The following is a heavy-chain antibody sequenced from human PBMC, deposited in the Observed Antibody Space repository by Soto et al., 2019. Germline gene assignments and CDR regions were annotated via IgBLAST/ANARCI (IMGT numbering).Heavy chain of an antibody. CDR3: ARGRDGYNYWFDP. V-gene: IGHV4-30-4*01. D-gene: IGHD5-12*01. CDR1: GGSISSGDYY. CDR2: IYYSGST. Sequence: PSETLSLTCTVSGGSISSGDYYWSWIRQPPGKGLEWIGYIYYSGSTYYNPSLKSRVTISVDTSKNQFSLKLSSVTAADTAVYYCARGRDGYNYWFDPWGQGTLVTASS. J-gene: IGHJ5*02.